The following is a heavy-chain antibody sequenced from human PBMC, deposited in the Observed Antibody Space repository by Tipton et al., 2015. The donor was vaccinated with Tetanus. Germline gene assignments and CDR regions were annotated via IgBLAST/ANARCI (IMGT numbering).Heavy chain of an antibody. J-gene: IGHJ3*01. V-gene: IGHV4-39*01. Sequence: TLSLTCNVSGASMSSSSYYWDWIRQPPGKGLEWIESIYYSGSSYYNPSLESRVTISLDTSKNRPSLKLTSVTAADAAVYYCARPSTTVTPRAFDVWGQGTMVTVSS. D-gene: IGHD4-17*01. CDR1: GASMSSSSYY. CDR3: ARPSTTVTPRAFDV. CDR2: IYYSGSS.